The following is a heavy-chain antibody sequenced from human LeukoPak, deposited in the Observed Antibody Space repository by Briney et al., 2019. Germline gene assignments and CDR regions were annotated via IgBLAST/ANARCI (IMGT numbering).Heavy chain of an antibody. D-gene: IGHD3-22*01. CDR1: GFTFSSYW. CDR3: ARVPRYYDRGNDAFDI. Sequence: GGSLRLSCAASGFTFSSYWMSWVRQAPGKGLEWVANIKQDGSEKYYVDSVEGRFTMSRDNAKNSLYLEMNRLRAEDTAVYYCARVPRYYDRGNDAFDIWGQGTKVIVSS. J-gene: IGHJ3*02. CDR2: IKQDGSEK. V-gene: IGHV3-7*01.